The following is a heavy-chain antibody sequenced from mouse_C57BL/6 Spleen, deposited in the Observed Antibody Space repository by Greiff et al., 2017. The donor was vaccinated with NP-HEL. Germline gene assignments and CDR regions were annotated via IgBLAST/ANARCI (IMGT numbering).Heavy chain of an antibody. CDR1: GFTFSSYA. V-gene: IGHV5-4*03. CDR3: ARPYLH. J-gene: IGHJ4*01. Sequence: EVKLVESGGGLVKPGGSLKLSCAASGFTFSSYAMSWVRQTPEKRLEWVATISDGGSYTYYPDNVKGRFTISRDNAKNNLYLQMSHLKSEDTAMYYCARPYLHWGQGTSVTVSS. D-gene: IGHD2-10*01. CDR2: ISDGGSYT.